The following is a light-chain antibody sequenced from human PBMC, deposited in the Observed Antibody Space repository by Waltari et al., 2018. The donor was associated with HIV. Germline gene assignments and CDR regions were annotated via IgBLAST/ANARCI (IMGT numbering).Light chain of an antibody. V-gene: IGKV4-1*01. CDR2: WAS. CDR3: HQYYNIPYT. Sequence: DIVMTQSPDSLSVSLGARATINCKSSQSVLYNSNNKNYLAWYQQKPGQPPKLLIFWASTRESGVSDRFSGSGSGTNFTLTISSLQAEDVAVYYCHQYYNIPYTFGQGTKLEIK. CDR1: QSVLYNSNNKNY. J-gene: IGKJ2*01.